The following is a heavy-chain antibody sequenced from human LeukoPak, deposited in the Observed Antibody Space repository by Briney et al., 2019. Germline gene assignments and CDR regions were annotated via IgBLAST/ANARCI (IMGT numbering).Heavy chain of an antibody. J-gene: IGHJ5*02. CDR2: IYYSGST. Sequence: SETLSLTCTVSGGSISSYYWSWIRQPPGKGLEWIGYIYYSGSTNYNPSLKSRGTISVDTSKNQFSLKLSSVTAADTAVYYCARYSYDILTGYPKGWFDPWGQGTLVTVSS. CDR1: GGSISSYY. V-gene: IGHV4-59*01. D-gene: IGHD3-9*01. CDR3: ARYSYDILTGYPKGWFDP.